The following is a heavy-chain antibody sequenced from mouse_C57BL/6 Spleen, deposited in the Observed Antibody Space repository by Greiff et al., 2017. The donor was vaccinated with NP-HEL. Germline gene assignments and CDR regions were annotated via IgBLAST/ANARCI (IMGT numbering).Heavy chain of an antibody. CDR2: INPYNGGT. V-gene: IGHV1-19*01. J-gene: IGHJ3*01. Sequence: VQLQQSGPVLVKPGASVKMSCKASGYTFTDYYMNWVKQSHGKSLEWIGVINPYNGGTSYNQKFKGKATLTVDKSSSTAYMELNSLTSEDSAVYYCAREGDGNYPAWFAYWGQGTLVTVSA. CDR3: AREGDGNYPAWFAY. CDR1: GYTFTDYY. D-gene: IGHD2-1*01.